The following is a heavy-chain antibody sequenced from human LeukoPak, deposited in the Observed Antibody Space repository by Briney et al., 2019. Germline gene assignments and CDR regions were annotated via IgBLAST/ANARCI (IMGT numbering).Heavy chain of an antibody. CDR3: AKVRQVGYYGSGSYSHYFDY. V-gene: IGHV3-23*01. CDR1: GFTFSSYA. J-gene: IGHJ4*02. D-gene: IGHD3-10*01. CDR2: ISGSGGST. Sequence: PGGSLRLSCAASGFTFSSYAMSWVRQAPGKGLEWVSAISGSGGSTYYADSVKGRFTISRDNSKNTLYLQMNSLRAEDTAVYYCAKVRQVGYYGSGSYSHYFDYWDQGTLVTVSS.